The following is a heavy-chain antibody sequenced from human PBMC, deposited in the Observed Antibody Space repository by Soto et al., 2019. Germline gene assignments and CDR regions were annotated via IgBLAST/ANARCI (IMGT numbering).Heavy chain of an antibody. J-gene: IGHJ4*02. CDR2: INHSGST. CDR1: GGSFSGYY. D-gene: IGHD3-3*01. Sequence: QVQLQQWGAGLLKPSETLSLTCAVYGGSFSGYYWSWIRQPPGKGLEWIGEINHSGSTNYNPSLKSRVTISVDTSKNQFSLKLSSVTAADTAVYYCARERVVTIFGVVTRHDAYDYWGQGTLVTVSS. V-gene: IGHV4-34*01. CDR3: ARERVVTIFGVVTRHDAYDY.